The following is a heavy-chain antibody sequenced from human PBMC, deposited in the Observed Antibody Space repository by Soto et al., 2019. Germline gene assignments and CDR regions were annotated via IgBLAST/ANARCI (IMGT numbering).Heavy chain of an antibody. CDR2: IYYSGST. J-gene: IGHJ3*02. V-gene: IGHV4-59*01. CDR3: ARDTSGSMDDAFDI. CDR1: GGSISSYY. D-gene: IGHD1-26*01. Sequence: SDTLSLTCTVSGGSISSYYWSWIRQPPGKGLEWIGYIYYSGSTNYNPSLKSRVTISVDTSKNQFSLKLSSVTAADTAVYYCARDTSGSMDDAFDIWGQGTMVTV.